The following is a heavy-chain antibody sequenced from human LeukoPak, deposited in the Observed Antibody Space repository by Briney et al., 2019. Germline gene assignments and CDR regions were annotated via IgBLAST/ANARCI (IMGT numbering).Heavy chain of an antibody. J-gene: IGHJ1*01. V-gene: IGHV3-7*01. D-gene: IGHD2-15*01. CDR2: IKESGSEK. CDR1: GFTFDYYW. Sequence: GGSLRLSCAASGFTFDYYWMTWVRQAPGKGLEWLANIKESGSEKYYVDSVKGRFTISRDNAKNSLYLQMNSLRAEDTAVYYCARELIVGPAEYFQHWGQGTLVTVSS. CDR3: ARELIVGPAEYFQH.